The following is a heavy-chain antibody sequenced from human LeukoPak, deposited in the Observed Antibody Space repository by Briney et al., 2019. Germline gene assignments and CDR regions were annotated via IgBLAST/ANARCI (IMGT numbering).Heavy chain of an antibody. J-gene: IGHJ4*02. Sequence: PSETLSLTCIVSGGSISSSSYYWGWIRQPPGKGLEWIGGIYSSGSTDYNPSLKSRVTISVDTSKNQFSLKLTSVTAADTAVYYCARRITGTTSDSFDYWGQGTLVTVSS. CDR3: ARRITGTTSDSFDY. D-gene: IGHD1-20*01. CDR2: IYSSGST. V-gene: IGHV4-39*01. CDR1: GGSISSSSYY.